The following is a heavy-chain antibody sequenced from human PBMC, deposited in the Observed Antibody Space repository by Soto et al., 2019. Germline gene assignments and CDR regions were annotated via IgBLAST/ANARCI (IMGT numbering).Heavy chain of an antibody. CDR2: INHSGST. D-gene: IGHD4-17*01. CDR3: ARGSRSGGSETTQYYFDY. V-gene: IGHV4-34*01. Sequence: SETLSLTCAVYGGSFSGYYWSWIRQPPGKGLEWIGEINHSGSTNYNPSLKSRVTISVDTSKNQFSLKLSSVTAADTAVYYCARGSRSGGSETTQYYFDYWGQGTLVTVSS. CDR1: GGSFSGYY. J-gene: IGHJ4*02.